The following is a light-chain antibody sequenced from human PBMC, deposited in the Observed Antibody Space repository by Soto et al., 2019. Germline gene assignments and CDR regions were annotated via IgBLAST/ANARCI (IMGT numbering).Light chain of an antibody. CDR2: WAS. CDR1: QSVLYSSNNKNY. Sequence: DIVMTQSPDSLAVSLGERATINCKSSQSVLYSSNNKNYFAWYQQKPGQPPKLLIYWASNRESGVPDRFSGSGSGTDFTLTISSLQAEDVAVYYCQQYYSTPPTFGGGTHVAIK. CDR3: QQYYSTPPT. V-gene: IGKV4-1*01. J-gene: IGKJ4*01.